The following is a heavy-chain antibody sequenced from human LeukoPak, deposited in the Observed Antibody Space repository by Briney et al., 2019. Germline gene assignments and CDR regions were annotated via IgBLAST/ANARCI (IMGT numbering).Heavy chain of an antibody. V-gene: IGHV4-61*01. D-gene: IGHD3-9*01. Sequence: NPSETLSLTCTVSGGSVSSGSYYWSWIRQPPGKGLEWSGYIYYSGSTNYNPSLKSRVTISVDTSKNQFSLKLSSVTAADTAVYYCAGNYDILTGIGYYGMDVWGKGTTVTVSS. CDR3: AGNYDILTGIGYYGMDV. CDR2: IYYSGST. J-gene: IGHJ6*04. CDR1: GGSVSSGSYY.